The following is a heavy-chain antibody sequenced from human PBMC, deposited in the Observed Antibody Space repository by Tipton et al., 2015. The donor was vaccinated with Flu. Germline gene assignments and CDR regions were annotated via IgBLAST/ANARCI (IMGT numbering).Heavy chain of an antibody. Sequence: LRLSCAVSGVSISSGGYYWSWIRQHPGKGLEWIGYIYFTGKTYYNSSLQSRVSISVDTSKNQFSLKLSSVTAADTAVYYCAKTYFDSSDSPDRFDPWGQGTLVTVSS. J-gene: IGHJ5*02. CDR2: IYFTGKT. CDR3: AKTYFDSSDSPDRFDP. V-gene: IGHV4-31*11. D-gene: IGHD3-22*01. CDR1: GVSISSGGYY.